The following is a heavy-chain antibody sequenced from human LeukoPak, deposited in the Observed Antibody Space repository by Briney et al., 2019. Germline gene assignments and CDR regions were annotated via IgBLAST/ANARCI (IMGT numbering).Heavy chain of an antibody. J-gene: IGHJ4*02. CDR3: ARSSSTSSYTY. CDR2: ISSSSTTI. CDR1: GFTFSSYA. D-gene: IGHD2-2*02. Sequence: GGSLRLSCAASGFTFSSYAMNWVRQAPGKGLEWVSYISSSSTTIYYADSVEGRFTISRDNAKNSLYLQMNSLRAEDTAVYYCARSSSTSSYTYWGQGTLVTVSS. V-gene: IGHV3-48*01.